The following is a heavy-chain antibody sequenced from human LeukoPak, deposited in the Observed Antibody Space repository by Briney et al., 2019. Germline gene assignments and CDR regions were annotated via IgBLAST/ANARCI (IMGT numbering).Heavy chain of an antibody. V-gene: IGHV3-48*03. CDR3: ARVQRGIAVALDY. CDR1: GFTFSSYV. Sequence: PGGSLRLSCAASGFTFSSYVMNWVRQAPGKGLEWVSYISTTGSSIYYADSVKGRFTISRDNVKNLLYLQMNSLRAEDTAVYYCARVQRGIAVALDYWGQGTLATVSS. CDR2: ISTTGSSI. D-gene: IGHD6-19*01. J-gene: IGHJ4*02.